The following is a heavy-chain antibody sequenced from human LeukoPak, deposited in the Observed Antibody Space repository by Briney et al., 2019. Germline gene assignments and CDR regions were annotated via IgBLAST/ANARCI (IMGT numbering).Heavy chain of an antibody. D-gene: IGHD5-12*01. V-gene: IGHV1-2*02. CDR1: GYTLTGYY. J-gene: IGHJ4*02. CDR2: INPNSGGT. Sequence: ASVKVSCKASGYTLTGYYIDWVRQAPGQGLEWMGWINPNSGGTNYAQKFQGRVTMTRDTSISTTYMELSSLRSDDTAVYYCTRDTKYSGYDSHFDYWGLGTLVTVSS. CDR3: TRDTKYSGYDSHFDY.